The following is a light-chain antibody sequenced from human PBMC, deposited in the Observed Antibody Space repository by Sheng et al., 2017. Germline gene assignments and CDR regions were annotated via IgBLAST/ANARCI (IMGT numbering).Light chain of an antibody. J-gene: IGKJ5*01. Sequence: EIVLTQSPATLSLSPGERATLSCRASQSVSSSLAWYQQKPGQAPRLLIYDASTRATDIPARFSGSGSGTDFTLTISSLEPEDFAVYYCQQRSNWPTFGQGTRLEIK. CDR1: QSVSSS. CDR3: QQRSNWPT. V-gene: IGKV3-11*01. CDR2: DAS.